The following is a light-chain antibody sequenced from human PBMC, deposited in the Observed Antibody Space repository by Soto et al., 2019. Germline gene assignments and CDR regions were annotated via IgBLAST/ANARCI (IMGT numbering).Light chain of an antibody. CDR2: DAS. V-gene: IGKV3-11*01. CDR1: QRVSRY. Sequence: EIVLTQSPATLSLSPGERATLSCRASQRVSRYLAWYQQKPGQAPRLLIYDASNRATGIPARFSGSGSGTDFTLTISSLEPEDFAVYYCQQRSNWPPFMYTFGQGTKLEIK. J-gene: IGKJ2*01. CDR3: QQRSNWPPFMYT.